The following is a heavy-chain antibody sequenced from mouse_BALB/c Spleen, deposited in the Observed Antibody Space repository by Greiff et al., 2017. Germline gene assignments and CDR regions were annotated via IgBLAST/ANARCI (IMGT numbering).Heavy chain of an antibody. D-gene: IGHD1-1*01. CDR2: INPYNDGT. J-gene: IGHJ2*01. CDR1: GYTFTSYV. V-gene: IGHV1-14*01. Sequence: VQLQQSGPELVKPGASVKMSCKASGYTFTSYVMHWVKQKPGQGLEWIGYINPYNDGTKYNEKFKGKATLTSDKSSSTAYMELSSLTSEDSAVYYCARTADYYGSSFDYWGQGTTLTVSS. CDR3: ARTADYYGSSFDY.